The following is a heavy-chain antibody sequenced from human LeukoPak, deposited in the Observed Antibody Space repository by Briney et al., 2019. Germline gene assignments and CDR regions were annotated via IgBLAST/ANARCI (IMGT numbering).Heavy chain of an antibody. D-gene: IGHD6-6*01. J-gene: IGHJ6*03. CDR3: ARVPSIAAHDYMDV. V-gene: IGHV1-2*02. CDR1: GYTFTGYY. CDR2: INPNSGGT. Sequence: ASVKVSCKASGYTFTGYYMHWVRQAPGQGLEWMGWINPNSGGTNYAQKFQGRVTMTRDTSISTAYMELSRLRSDDTAVYYCARVPSIAAHDYMDVWGKGTTVTVSS.